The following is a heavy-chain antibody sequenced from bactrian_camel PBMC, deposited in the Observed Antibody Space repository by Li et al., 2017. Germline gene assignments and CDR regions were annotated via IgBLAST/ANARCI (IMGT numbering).Heavy chain of an antibody. V-gene: IGHV3S31*01. J-gene: IGHJ4*01. CDR1: GFTFRDYA. Sequence: DVQLVESGGGLVQSGGSLRLSCAASGFTFRDYAMTWVRQAPGAGLEWVSSITHGGNMTYYAASVKGRFTISRDNAKSTLYLQMTSLKPEDTAMYYCAADVVCGYSMRYDPKRFDHWGQGTQVTVS. CDR2: ITHGGNMT. D-gene: IGHD3*01. CDR3: AADVVCGYSMRYDPKRFDH.